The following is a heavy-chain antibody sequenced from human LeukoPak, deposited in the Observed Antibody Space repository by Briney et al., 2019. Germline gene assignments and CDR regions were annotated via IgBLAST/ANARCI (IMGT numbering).Heavy chain of an antibody. Sequence: PGGSLRLSRAASGFTVSSNYMSWVRQAPGKGLEWVSVIYSGGSTYYADSVKGRFTISRDNSKNTLYLQMNSLRAEDTAVYYCARDRAVTTSYYYYYMDVWGKGTTVTISS. D-gene: IGHD4-17*01. CDR1: GFTVSSNY. CDR3: ARDRAVTTSYYYYYMDV. J-gene: IGHJ6*03. V-gene: IGHV3-66*01. CDR2: IYSGGST.